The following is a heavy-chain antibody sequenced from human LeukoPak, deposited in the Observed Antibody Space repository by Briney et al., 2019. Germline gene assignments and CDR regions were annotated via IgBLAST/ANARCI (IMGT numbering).Heavy chain of an antibody. V-gene: IGHV3-30*03. J-gene: IGHJ4*02. CDR3: ATSNPLSGYDFY. D-gene: IGHD5-12*01. CDR2: ISYDGSNK. CDR1: GFTFSSYG. Sequence: GGSLRLSCAASGFTFSSYGMHWVRQAPGKGLEWVAVISYDGSNKYYADSVKGRFTISRDNSKNTPYLQMNSLRAEDTAVYYCATSNPLSGYDFYWGQGTLVTVSS.